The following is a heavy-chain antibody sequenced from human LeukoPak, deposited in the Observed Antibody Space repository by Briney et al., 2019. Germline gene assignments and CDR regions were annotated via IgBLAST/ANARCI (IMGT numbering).Heavy chain of an antibody. CDR1: GYTFTSYA. V-gene: IGHV7-4-1*02. J-gene: IGHJ6*03. Sequence: GASVKVSCKASGYTFTSYAMNWVRQAPGQGLEWMGWINTNTGNPTYAQGFTGRFVFSLDTSVSTAYLQISSLKAEDTAVYYCARDTRVRWYYGSGRWAPRRTMDVWGKGTTVTVSS. D-gene: IGHD3-10*01. CDR2: INTNTGNP. CDR3: ARDTRVRWYYGSGRWAPRRTMDV.